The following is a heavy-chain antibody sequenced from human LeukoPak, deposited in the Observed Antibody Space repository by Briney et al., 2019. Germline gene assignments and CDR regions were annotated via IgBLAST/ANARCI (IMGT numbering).Heavy chain of an antibody. D-gene: IGHD5-12*01. J-gene: IGHJ4*02. V-gene: IGHV3-23*01. Sequence: PGGSLRLSCAASGFSFNSYAMTWVRQAPGKGPEWVSIIIGSSGSTFYADSVKGRFTISRDNSKNTLYLQMNSLRVEDTAVYYCAKGGYDYVEVAYFDFWGQGTLVTVSS. CDR3: AKGGYDYVEVAYFDF. CDR1: GFSFNSYA. CDR2: IIGSSGST.